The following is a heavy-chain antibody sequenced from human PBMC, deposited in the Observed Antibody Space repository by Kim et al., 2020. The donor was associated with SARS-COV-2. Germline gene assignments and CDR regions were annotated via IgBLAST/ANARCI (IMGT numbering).Heavy chain of an antibody. CDR3: AIRLPAALYFDY. CDR1: GGTFSSYA. CDR2: IIPIFGTA. Sequence: SVKVSCKASGGTFSSYAISWVRQAPGQGLEWMGGIIPIFGTANYAQKFQGRVTITADESTSTAYMELSSLRSEDTAVYYCAIRLPAALYFDYWGQGTLVTVSS. V-gene: IGHV1-69*13. D-gene: IGHD2-2*01. J-gene: IGHJ4*02.